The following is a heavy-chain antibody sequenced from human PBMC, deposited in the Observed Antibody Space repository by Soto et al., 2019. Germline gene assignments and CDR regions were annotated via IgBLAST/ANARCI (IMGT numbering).Heavy chain of an antibody. Sequence: QDQLVQSGAEVKKPGPSVTVSCKASGYSFTNYGVTWVRQAPGQGLEWMGWISAFNGNTHYAQNLQGRVTMTTDASTSTAYMELRSLRSDDTGVYYCARDRGVAPPVAGNTHYYYYMDVWGKGTTVTVSS. CDR2: ISAFNGNT. J-gene: IGHJ6*03. CDR3: ARDRGVAPPVAGNTHYYYYMDV. V-gene: IGHV1-18*01. D-gene: IGHD6-19*01. CDR1: GYSFTNYG.